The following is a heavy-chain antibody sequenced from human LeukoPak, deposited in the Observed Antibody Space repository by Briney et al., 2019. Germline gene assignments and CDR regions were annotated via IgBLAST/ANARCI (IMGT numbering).Heavy chain of an antibody. J-gene: IGHJ4*02. CDR3: VKEYCSSISCSRDY. D-gene: IGHD2-2*01. CDR2: ISSNGGST. CDR1: GFTFISYA. Sequence: GGSLRLSCSASGFTFISYAMHWVRQAPGKGLEYVSAISSNGGSTYYADSVKGRFTISRDISKNTLYLQMSSLKAEDKDVYYCVKEYCSSISCSRDYWGQGTLVTFSS. V-gene: IGHV3-64D*09.